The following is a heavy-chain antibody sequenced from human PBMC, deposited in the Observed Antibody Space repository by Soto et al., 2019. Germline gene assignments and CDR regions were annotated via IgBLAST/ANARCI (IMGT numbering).Heavy chain of an antibody. V-gene: IGHV3-33*01. J-gene: IGHJ6*03. Sequence: PGGSLRLSCAASGFTFSSYGMHWVRQAPGKGLEWVAVIWYDGSNKYYADSVKGRFTISRDNSKNTLYLQMNSLRAEDTAVYYCARSGNKVVVAATLGYYYYMDVWGKGTTVTVSS. CDR2: IWYDGSNK. D-gene: IGHD2-15*01. CDR1: GFTFSSYG. CDR3: ARSGNKVVVAATLGYYYYMDV.